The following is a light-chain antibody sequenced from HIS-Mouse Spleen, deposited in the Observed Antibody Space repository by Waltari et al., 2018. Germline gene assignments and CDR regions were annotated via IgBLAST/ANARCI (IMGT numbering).Light chain of an antibody. J-gene: IGKJ2*01. Sequence: DIQMTQSPSTLSASVGDRVTITCRASQSISSWLAWYQQKPGKAPKLLIYKASSLESGVPSRFSGSGSGTDFTLTISSLQPEDFATYYCQQSYSTPQYTFGQGTKLEIK. V-gene: IGKV1-5*03. CDR3: QQSYSTPQYT. CDR2: KAS. CDR1: QSISSW.